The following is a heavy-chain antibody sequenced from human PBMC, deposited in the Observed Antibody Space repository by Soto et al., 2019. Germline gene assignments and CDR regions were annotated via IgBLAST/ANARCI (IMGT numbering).Heavy chain of an antibody. CDR3: GGDPHTGVVGE. J-gene: IGHJ3*01. D-gene: IGHD3-3*01. Sequence: PSETLSLTCTVSGGSISSFYWSWIRQPAGKGLEWIGRIYSGGRNNYNPSLKSRVTMSVDTSKNQFSLRLSSVTAADTAVFFCGGDPHTGVVGEWGQGEMVTVSS. CDR2: IYSGGRN. V-gene: IGHV4-4*07. CDR1: GGSISSFY.